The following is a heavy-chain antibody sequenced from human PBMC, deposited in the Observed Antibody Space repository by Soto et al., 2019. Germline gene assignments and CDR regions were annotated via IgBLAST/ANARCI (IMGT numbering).Heavy chain of an antibody. CDR1: GGTFSSYA. CDR3: ARVNSSSSEIYYYGMDV. Sequence: QVQLVQSGAEVKKPGSAVKVSCKASGGTFSSYAISWVRQAPGQGLEWMGGIIPIFGTANYAQKFQGRVTITADESTSTAYMELSSLRSEDTAVYYCARVNSSSSEIYYYGMDVWGQGTTVTVSS. D-gene: IGHD6-6*01. J-gene: IGHJ6*02. CDR2: IIPIFGTA. V-gene: IGHV1-69*01.